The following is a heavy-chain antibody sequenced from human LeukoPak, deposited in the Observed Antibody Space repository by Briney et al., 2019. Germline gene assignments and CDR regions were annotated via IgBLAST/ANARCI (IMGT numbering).Heavy chain of an antibody. D-gene: IGHD3-3*01. CDR3: ARDLGETYYDFWSGYPAY. J-gene: IGHJ4*02. CDR1: GFTFSSYS. CDR2: ISSSSSTI. Sequence: GGSLRLSCAASGFTFSSYSMNWVRQAPGKVLGWVSYISSSSSTIYYADSVKGGFTISRDNAKNSLYLQMNSLRAEDTAVYYCARDLGETYYDFWSGYPAYWGQGTLVTVSS. V-gene: IGHV3-48*01.